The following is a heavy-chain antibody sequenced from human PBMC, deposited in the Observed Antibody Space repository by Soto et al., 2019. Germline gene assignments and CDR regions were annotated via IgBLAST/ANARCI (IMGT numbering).Heavy chain of an antibody. V-gene: IGHV4-59*01. Sequence: PSETLSLTCTVSGGSISSYYWSWIRQPPGKGLEWIGYIYYSGSTNYNPSLKSRVTISVDTSKNQFSLKLSSVTAADTAVYYCARVIPDDILTLDWFDPWGQGTLVTVSS. CDR1: GGSISSYY. CDR3: ARVIPDDILTLDWFDP. D-gene: IGHD3-9*01. J-gene: IGHJ5*02. CDR2: IYYSGST.